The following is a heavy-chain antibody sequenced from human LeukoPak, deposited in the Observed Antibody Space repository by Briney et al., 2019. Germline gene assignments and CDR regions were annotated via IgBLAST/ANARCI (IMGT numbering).Heavy chain of an antibody. CDR1: GFTFSSYS. CDR2: ISSSSYI. D-gene: IGHD4-11*01. Sequence: PGGSLRLSCAASGFTFSSYSMNWVRQAPGKGLEWVSSISSSSYIYYADSVKGRFTISRDNAKNSLYLQMNSLRAEDMALYYCAKADDYSNYKGAPDYWGQGTLVTVSS. J-gene: IGHJ4*02. V-gene: IGHV3-21*04. CDR3: AKADDYSNYKGAPDY.